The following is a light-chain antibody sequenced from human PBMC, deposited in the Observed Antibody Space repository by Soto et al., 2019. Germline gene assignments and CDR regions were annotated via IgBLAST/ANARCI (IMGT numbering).Light chain of an antibody. CDR1: QSISSW. J-gene: IGKJ2*01. CDR3: NQYNGNSYT. V-gene: IGKV1-5*01. CDR2: DAS. Sequence: DIQMTQSPSTLSASVGDRVTITCRASQSISSWLAWYQQKPGKAPKLLIYDASSLESGVPSRFTGVGSGKESILTTTSLQPENFATYSCNQYNGNSYTLGQGTKLGSN.